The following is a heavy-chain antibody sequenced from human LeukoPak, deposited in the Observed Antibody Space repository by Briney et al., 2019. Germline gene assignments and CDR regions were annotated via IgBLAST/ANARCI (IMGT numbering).Heavy chain of an antibody. CDR3: ARDKGSGWYGEGYFDY. V-gene: IGHV4-30-2*01. J-gene: IGHJ4*02. Sequence: PSETLSLTCAVSGGSISSGGYSWSWIRQPPGKGLEWIGYIYHSGSTYYNPSLKSRVTISVDRSKNQFSLKLSSVTAADTAVYYCARDKGSGWYGEGYFDYWGQGTLVTVSS. CDR1: GGSISSGGYS. CDR2: IYHSGST. D-gene: IGHD6-19*01.